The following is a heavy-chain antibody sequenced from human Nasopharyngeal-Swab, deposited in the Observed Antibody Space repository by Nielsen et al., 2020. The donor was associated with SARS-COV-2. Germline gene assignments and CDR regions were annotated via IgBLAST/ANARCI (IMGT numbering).Heavy chain of an antibody. CDR3: ARGWGSTWNYPIYYYYYGMDV. CDR1: GGSFSGYY. D-gene: IGHD1-7*01. J-gene: IGHJ6*02. V-gene: IGHV4-34*01. CDR2: INHSGST. Sequence: SETLSLTCAVYGGSFSGYYWSWVRQPPGKGLEWIGEINHSGSTNYNPSLKSRVTISVDTSKNQFSLKLSSVTAADTAVYYCARGWGSTWNYPIYYYYYGMDVWGQGTTVTGLL.